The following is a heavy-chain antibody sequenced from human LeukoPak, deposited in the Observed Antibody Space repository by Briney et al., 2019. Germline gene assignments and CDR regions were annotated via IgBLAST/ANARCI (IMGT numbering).Heavy chain of an antibody. D-gene: IGHD3-3*01. J-gene: IGHJ6*03. CDR1: GFTFSSYV. CDR2: ISGSGGTT. CDR3: AKNFWSDKYYYYYMDV. V-gene: IGHV3-23*01. Sequence: GGSLRLSCATSGFTFSSYVMSWVRQAPGKGLQWVSAISGSGGTTYYADSVKGRFTISRDNSKNTLYLQMNSLRAEDTAVYYCAKNFWSDKYYYYYMDVWGKGTTVTVSS.